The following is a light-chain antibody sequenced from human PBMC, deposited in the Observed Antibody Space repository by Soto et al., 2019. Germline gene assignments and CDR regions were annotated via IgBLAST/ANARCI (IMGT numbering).Light chain of an antibody. V-gene: IGKV3-20*01. CDR3: QQYGTDGT. CDR2: DAS. CDR1: QSVSSK. J-gene: IGKJ1*01. Sequence: EIVLTQSPATLSVSPGERATLACRASQSVSSKLAWYQQKPGQAPRLLIYDASSRATGIPDRFSGSGSGTDFTLTISRLEPEDFAVYYCQQYGTDGTFGQGTKVDIK.